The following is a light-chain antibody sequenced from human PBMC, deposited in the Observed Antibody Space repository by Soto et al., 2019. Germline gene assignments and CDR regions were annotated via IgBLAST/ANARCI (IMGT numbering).Light chain of an antibody. CDR1: SSDVGGYNY. J-gene: IGLJ1*01. Sequence: QSVLTQPASVSGSPGQSITISCTGTSSDVGGYNYVSWYQQHPGKAPKLMIYDVRNRPSGVSNRFSGSKSVNTASLTISGLQAEDEADYYCSSYTTISTDVFGTGTKVTVL. V-gene: IGLV2-14*01. CDR3: SSYTTISTDV. CDR2: DVR.